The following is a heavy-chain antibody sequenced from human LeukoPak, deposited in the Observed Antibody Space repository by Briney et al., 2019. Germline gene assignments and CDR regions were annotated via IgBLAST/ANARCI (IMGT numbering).Heavy chain of an antibody. CDR1: GGSFSSYY. V-gene: IGHV4-4*07. CDR3: ARDYDVLTAYPPTQLFDP. J-gene: IGHJ5*02. Sequence: SETLSLTCAVYGGSFSSYYWSWIRQPAGKGLEWIGRIYTSGSTNYNPSLKSRVTMSVDTSKNQFSLKLNSVTAADTAVYYCARDYDVLTAYPPTQLFDPWGQGTLVTVSS. CDR2: IYTSGST. D-gene: IGHD3-9*01.